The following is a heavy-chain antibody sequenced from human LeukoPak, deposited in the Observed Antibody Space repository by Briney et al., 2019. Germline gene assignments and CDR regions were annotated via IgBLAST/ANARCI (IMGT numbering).Heavy chain of an antibody. CDR1: GGSISSGGYS. J-gene: IGHJ6*03. Sequence: SETLSLTCAVSGGSISSGGYSWSWIRQPPGKGLEWIGYIYHSGSTYYNPSLKSRVTISVDRSKNQFSLKLSSVTAADTAVYYCARRGDSSSSGYYYYYIDVWGKGTTVTVSS. V-gene: IGHV4-30-2*01. CDR3: ARRGDSSSSGYYYYYIDV. CDR2: IYHSGST. D-gene: IGHD6-6*01.